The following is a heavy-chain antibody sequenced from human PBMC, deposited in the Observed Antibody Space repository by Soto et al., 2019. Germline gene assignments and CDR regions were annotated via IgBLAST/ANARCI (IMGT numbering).Heavy chain of an antibody. J-gene: IGHJ4*02. D-gene: IGHD3-22*01. CDR2: IYYSGST. CDR1: GGSISSGDYY. Sequence: LSLTCTVSGGSISSGDYYWSWIRQPPGKGLEWIGYIYYSGSTYYNPSLKSRVTISVDTSKNQFSLKLSSVTAADTAVYYCARACGSGYHYYFDYWGQGTLVTVSS. CDR3: ARACGSGYHYYFDY. V-gene: IGHV4-30-4*01.